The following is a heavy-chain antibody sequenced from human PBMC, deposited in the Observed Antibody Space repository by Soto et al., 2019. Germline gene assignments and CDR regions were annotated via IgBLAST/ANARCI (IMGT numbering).Heavy chain of an antibody. CDR3: ARAGDYYGSGLYYYYGMDV. D-gene: IGHD3-10*01. CDR1: GFSFSDAW. J-gene: IGHJ6*02. V-gene: IGHV3-15*07. Sequence: PGGSLRLSCAVSGFSFSDAWLNWVRQAPGKGLEWVGRIKTKSDSAATDYAAPVKGRFIISRDDSKNTLFLQLNSLQAEDTAVYYCARAGDYYGSGLYYYYGMDVWGQGTTVTVSS. CDR2: IKTKSDSAAT.